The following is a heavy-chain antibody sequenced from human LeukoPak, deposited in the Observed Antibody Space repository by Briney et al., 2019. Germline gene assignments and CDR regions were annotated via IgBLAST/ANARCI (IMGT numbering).Heavy chain of an antibody. D-gene: IGHD6-6*01. V-gene: IGHV1-69*01. J-gene: IGHJ6*02. CDR1: GGTFSSYG. Sequence: ASVKVSCKASGGTFSSYGISWVRQAPGQGLEWMGGVIPIFGTANYAQKFQGRVTITADESTSTAYMELSSLRSEDTAVYYCARLDEYSSSSRYYGMDVWGQGTTVTVSS. CDR3: ARLDEYSSSSRYYGMDV. CDR2: VIPIFGTA.